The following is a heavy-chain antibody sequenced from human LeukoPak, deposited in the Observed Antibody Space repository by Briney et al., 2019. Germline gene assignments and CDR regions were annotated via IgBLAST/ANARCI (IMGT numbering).Heavy chain of an antibody. CDR3: ARVVDTATVIDY. J-gene: IGHJ4*02. V-gene: IGHV4-31*03. CDR2: IYYSGST. CDR1: GGSISSGGYY. Sequence: PSETLSLTCTVSGGSISSGGYYWSWIRQHPGKGLEWIGYIYYSGSTYYNPSLKSRVTISVGTSKNQFSLKLSSVTAADTAVYYCARVVDTATVIDYWGQGTLVTVSS. D-gene: IGHD5-18*01.